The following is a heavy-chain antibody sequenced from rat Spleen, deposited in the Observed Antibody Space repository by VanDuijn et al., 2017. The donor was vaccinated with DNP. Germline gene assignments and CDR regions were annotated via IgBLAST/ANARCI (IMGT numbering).Heavy chain of an antibody. Sequence: EVQLVETGGGLVQPGRSLKLSCVASGFTFSNYWMYWIRQAPGKGLVWIASIKTNGGGTYYPDSVKGRFTISRDNAENTIYLQMNSLRSEDTATYYCAKHLDVWGQGTSVIVSS. CDR2: IKTNGGGT. V-gene: IGHV5-58*01. CDR3: AKHLDV. J-gene: IGHJ4*01. CDR1: GFTFSNYW.